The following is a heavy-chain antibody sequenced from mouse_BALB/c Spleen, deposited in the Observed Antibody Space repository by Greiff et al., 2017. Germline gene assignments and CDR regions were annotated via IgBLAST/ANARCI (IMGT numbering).Heavy chain of an antibody. V-gene: IGHV1-82*01. J-gene: IGHJ4*01. CDR2: IYPGDGDT. CDR1: GYAFSSSW. Sequence: LEESGPELVKPGASVKISCKASGYAFSSSWMNWVKQRPGQGLEWIGRIYPGDGDTNYNGKFKGKATLTADKSSSTAYMQLSSLTSVDSAVYFCATNSMITYAMDYWGQGTSVTVSS. D-gene: IGHD2-4*01. CDR3: ATNSMITYAMDY.